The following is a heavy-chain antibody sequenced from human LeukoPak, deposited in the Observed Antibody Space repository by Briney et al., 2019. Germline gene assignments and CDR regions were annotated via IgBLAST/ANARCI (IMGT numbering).Heavy chain of an antibody. Sequence: PSETLSLTCTVSGDSISSNSYYWNWIRQPGRKGLEWIGRVHTSGKTKYNPSLKSRVTVSVDMSQKKFSLKMTALTAADTAVYYCARGSGTSLDYWGQGTLVTVSS. CDR1: GDSISSNSYY. D-gene: IGHD1-1*01. V-gene: IGHV4-61*02. CDR2: VHTSGKT. CDR3: ARGSGTSLDY. J-gene: IGHJ4*02.